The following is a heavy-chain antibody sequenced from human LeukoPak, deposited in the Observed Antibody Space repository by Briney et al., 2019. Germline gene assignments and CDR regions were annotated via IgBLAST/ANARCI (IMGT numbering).Heavy chain of an antibody. CDR2: IYYSGST. CDR1: GGSISSYY. J-gene: IGHJ4*02. Sequence: SETLSLTCTVSGGSISSYYWSWIQQPPGKGLEWIGYIYYSGSTHYNPSLKSRVTISVDTSKNQFSLKLSSVTAADTAVYYCARRSGSYAFDYWGQGTLVTVSS. V-gene: IGHV4-59*08. D-gene: IGHD1-26*01. CDR3: ARRSGSYAFDY.